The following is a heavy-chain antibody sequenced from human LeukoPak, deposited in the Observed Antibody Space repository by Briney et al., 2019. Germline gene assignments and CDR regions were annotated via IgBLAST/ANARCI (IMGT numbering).Heavy chain of an antibody. J-gene: IGHJ3*02. V-gene: IGHV4-59*01. CDR1: GDSISNYS. CDR2: IYYTGSA. Sequence: SETLSLTCTVSGDSISNYSWNWIRQPPGMGLEWIGSIYYTGSADYIPSLRSRLTISVDTSKNEFSLKLTSVSAADTAVYYCAASDGYPYIDAFDIWGQGTVVTVSS. CDR3: AASDGYPYIDAFDI. D-gene: IGHD5-24*01.